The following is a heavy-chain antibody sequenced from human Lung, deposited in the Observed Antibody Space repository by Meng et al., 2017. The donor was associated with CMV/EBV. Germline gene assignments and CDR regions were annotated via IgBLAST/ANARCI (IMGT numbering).Heavy chain of an antibody. CDR3: ARDHDYDFWSGYVDY. J-gene: IGHJ4*02. D-gene: IGHD3-3*01. CDR2: ISSNGGST. V-gene: IGHV3-64*02. Sequence: GGSLRLXXAASGFTFSSYAMHWVRQAPGKGLEYVSAISSNGGSTYYADSVKGRFTISRDNSKNTLYLQMGSLRAEDMAVYYCARDHDYDFWSGYVDYWGQGTXVTVSS. CDR1: GFTFSSYA.